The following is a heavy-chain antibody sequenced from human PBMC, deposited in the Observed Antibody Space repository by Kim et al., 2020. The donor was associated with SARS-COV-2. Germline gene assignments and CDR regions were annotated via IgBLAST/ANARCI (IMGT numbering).Heavy chain of an antibody. V-gene: IGHV3-33*05. CDR3: VRRYDVVPGFDY. J-gene: IGHJ4*02. Sequence: GGSLTLSCAASGFKFNTYWMDWVRQAPGKGLEWVALLSYDGSHKDYADSVRGRFTVSRDNAENMLYLEMNSLRAEDTAVYYCVRRYDVVPGFDYYYQGTL. D-gene: IGHD3-9*01. CDR2: LSYDGSHK. CDR1: GFKFNTYW.